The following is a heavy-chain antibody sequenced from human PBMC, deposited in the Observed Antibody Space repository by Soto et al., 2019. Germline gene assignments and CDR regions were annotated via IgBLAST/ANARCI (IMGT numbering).Heavy chain of an antibody. J-gene: IGHJ4*02. V-gene: IGHV1-3*01. Sequence: QVQLVQSGAEVKKPGASVKVSCKASGYSFTSYAIHWVRQAPGQGLECMGWINAANGNTRYSQKFQGRVTITRDTSATTAYRDLSRLTSEDTAVYYCARSGGLDDWGQGTLITVSS. CDR1: GYSFTSYA. CDR2: INAANGNT. D-gene: IGHD3-10*01. CDR3: ARSGGLDD.